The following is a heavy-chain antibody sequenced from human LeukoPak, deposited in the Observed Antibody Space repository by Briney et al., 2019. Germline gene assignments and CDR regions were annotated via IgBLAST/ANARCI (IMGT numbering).Heavy chain of an antibody. Sequence: GGSLRLSCAASGFTFSSYAMSWVRQALGKGLEWVSAISGSGGSTYYADSVKGRFTISRDNSKNTLYLQMNSLRAEDTAVYYCAKVGSDWLSIERFDYWGQGTLVTVSS. CDR1: GFTFSSYA. CDR2: ISGSGGST. J-gene: IGHJ4*02. D-gene: IGHD3-9*01. V-gene: IGHV3-23*01. CDR3: AKVGSDWLSIERFDY.